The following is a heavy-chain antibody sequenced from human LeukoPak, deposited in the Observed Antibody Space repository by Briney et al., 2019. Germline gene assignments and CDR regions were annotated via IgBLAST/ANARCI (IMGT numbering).Heavy chain of an antibody. CDR2: IYHSGST. V-gene: IGHV4-59*08. D-gene: IGHD3-10*01. CDR3: ARRFGTRFDY. CDR1: GXSVSSFY. Sequence: SETLSLTCSVSGXSVSSFYWSWIRLAPGKGLEWIGYIYHSGSTNYNPSLKSRVTMSEDTSKSQFSLRLNSVTAADTAVYYCARRFGTRFDYWGQGILVTVSS. J-gene: IGHJ4*02.